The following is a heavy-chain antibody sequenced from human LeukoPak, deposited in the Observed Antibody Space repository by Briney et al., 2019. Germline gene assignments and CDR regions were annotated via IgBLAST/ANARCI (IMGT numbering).Heavy chain of an antibody. D-gene: IGHD4-17*01. CDR3: ARAQYGDHFDN. CDR2: IKQDGSQK. CDR1: GFTFSSYW. J-gene: IGHJ4*02. V-gene: IGHV3-7*01. Sequence: GGSLRLSCAASGFTFSSYWMSWVRQAPGKGLEWVANIKQDGSQKYYVGSVKGRFTISRDNAKNSLYLQMNSLRVDDTAVYYCARAQYGDHFDNWGQGTLVTVSS.